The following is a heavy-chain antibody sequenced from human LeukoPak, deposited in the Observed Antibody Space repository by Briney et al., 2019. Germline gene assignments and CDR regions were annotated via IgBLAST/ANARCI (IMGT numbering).Heavy chain of an antibody. CDR1: GGSISSSSYY. V-gene: IGHV4-39*01. CDR2: IYYSGST. Sequence: PSETLSLTCTVSGGSISSSSYYWGWIRQPPGKGLEWIGSIYYSGSTYYNPSLKSRATISVDTSKNQFSLKLSSVTAADTAVYYCARQLRADYYDSSGVWYFDLWGRGTLVTVSS. CDR3: ARQLRADYYDSSGVWYFDL. D-gene: IGHD3-22*01. J-gene: IGHJ2*01.